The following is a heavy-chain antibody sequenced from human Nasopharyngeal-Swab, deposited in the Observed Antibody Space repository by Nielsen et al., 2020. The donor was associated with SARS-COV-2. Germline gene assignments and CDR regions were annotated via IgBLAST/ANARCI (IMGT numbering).Heavy chain of an antibody. CDR3: ARKKQQSTFYFYYYMDV. J-gene: IGHJ6*03. CDR2: IYYSGST. D-gene: IGHD6-13*01. Sequence: WIRQPPGKGLEWIGYIYYSGSTYYNPSLKSRVTISVDTSKNHFSLKLTSVTAADTAVYYCARKKQQSTFYFYYYMDVWGNGTTVTVSS. V-gene: IGHV4-31*02.